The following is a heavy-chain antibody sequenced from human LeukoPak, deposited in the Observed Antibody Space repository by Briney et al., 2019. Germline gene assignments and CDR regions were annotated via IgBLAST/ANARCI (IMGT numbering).Heavy chain of an antibody. D-gene: IGHD6-13*01. V-gene: IGHV3-21*01. Sequence: GGSLRLSCAASTFTFSSDSMNWVRQAPGKGLEWVSSISSSSDYIYYADSVKGRFTIFRDNAKNSLYLQMNSLRVEDSAVYHCARDSGSSWREGLNYWGQGTLVTVSS. CDR3: ARDSGSSWREGLNY. CDR1: TFTFSSDS. CDR2: ISSSSDYI. J-gene: IGHJ4*02.